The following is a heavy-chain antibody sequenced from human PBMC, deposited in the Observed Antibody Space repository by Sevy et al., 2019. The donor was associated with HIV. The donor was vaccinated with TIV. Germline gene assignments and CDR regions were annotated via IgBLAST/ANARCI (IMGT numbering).Heavy chain of an antibody. V-gene: IGHV3-33*05. CDR3: ARFPPERAFDI. CDR2: IQFDGSYK. CDR1: GFSFSKYG. Sequence: GGSLRLSCAASGFSFSKYGMHWVRQAPGKGLEWLTFIQFDGSYKDYAGSVKGRLTISRDNAKNTLYLQMDSLRAEDTAVYYCARFPPERAFDIWGQGTMVTVSS. J-gene: IGHJ3*02.